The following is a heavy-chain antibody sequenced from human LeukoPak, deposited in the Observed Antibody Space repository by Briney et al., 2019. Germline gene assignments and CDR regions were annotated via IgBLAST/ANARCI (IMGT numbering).Heavy chain of an antibody. D-gene: IGHD2-15*01. J-gene: IGHJ4*02. CDR2: ISYDGSNK. V-gene: IGHV3-30-3*01. CDR3: ARSGGLDY. CDR1: GFTFSSYA. Sequence: PGGPLRLSCAASGFTFSSYAMHWVRQAPGKGLEWVAVISYDGSNKYYADSVKGRFTISRDNSKNTLYLQMNSLRAEDTAVYYCARSGGLDYWGQGTLVTVSS.